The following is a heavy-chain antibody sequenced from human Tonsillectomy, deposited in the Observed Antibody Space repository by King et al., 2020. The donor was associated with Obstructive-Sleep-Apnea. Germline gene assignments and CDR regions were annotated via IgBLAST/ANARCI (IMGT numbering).Heavy chain of an antibody. D-gene: IGHD3-10*01. J-gene: IGHJ4*02. Sequence: VQLVESGGGLVKPGGSLRLSCAASGFTFSDYYMSWIRQAPGKGLEWVSYIGSSDSTIYYADSVQGRATISRDNAKNSLYLHMHSLRAEDTAVYYCARDLGYGSHIVDYWGQGTLVTVSS. CDR3: ARDLGYGSHIVDY. V-gene: IGHV3-11*01. CDR2: IGSSDSTI. CDR1: GFTFSDYY.